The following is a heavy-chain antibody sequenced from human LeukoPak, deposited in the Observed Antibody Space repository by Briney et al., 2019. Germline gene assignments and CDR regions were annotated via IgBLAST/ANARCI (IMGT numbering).Heavy chain of an antibody. J-gene: IGHJ4*02. CDR1: GVTFDEYG. Sequence: GGSLRLSCAASGVTFDEYGMSWVRRAPGRRLEWVFGINWDGGSTAYADSVQGRFTISRDNAKNSLHLQIKSLRAEDTALYYCARDSFSGSSLDYWGRGTLVTVSS. D-gene: IGHD1-26*01. V-gene: IGHV3-20*04. CDR3: ARDSFSGSSLDY. CDR2: INWDGGST.